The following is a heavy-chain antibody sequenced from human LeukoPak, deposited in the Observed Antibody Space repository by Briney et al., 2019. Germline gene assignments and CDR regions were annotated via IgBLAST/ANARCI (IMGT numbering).Heavy chain of an antibody. CDR2: INPRGST. Sequence: SETLSLTCGVYGGSFSGYYWSWIRQPPGKGLEWIGEINPRGSTNYNPSLKSRVTLSADTSKNQFSLTLNSVTAADTAVYYCARRRLGYYFDYWGQGTLVTVFS. D-gene: IGHD5-24*01. CDR1: GGSFSGYY. J-gene: IGHJ4*02. V-gene: IGHV4-34*01. CDR3: ARRRLGYYFDY.